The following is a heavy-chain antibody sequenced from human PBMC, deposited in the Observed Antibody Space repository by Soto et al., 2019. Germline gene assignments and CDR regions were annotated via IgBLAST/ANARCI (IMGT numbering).Heavy chain of an antibody. CDR1: GFTFDDYA. V-gene: IGHV3-9*01. Sequence: GGSLRLSCAASGFTFDDYAMHWVRQAPGKGLEWVSGISWNSGSIGYADSVKGRFTISRDNAKNSLYLQMNSLRAEDTALYYCAKDFSPGSRAPTLFDYWGQGTLVTVSS. D-gene: IGHD1-1*01. CDR2: ISWNSGSI. CDR3: AKDFSPGSRAPTLFDY. J-gene: IGHJ4*02.